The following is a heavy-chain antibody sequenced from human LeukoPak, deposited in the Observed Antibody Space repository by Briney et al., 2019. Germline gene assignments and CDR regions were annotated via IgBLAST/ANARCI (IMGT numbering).Heavy chain of an antibody. V-gene: IGHV3-7*01. CDR1: GFTFSSYW. J-gene: IGHJ6*03. CDR3: ARVSPNYYYYYMDV. Sequence: GGSLRLSCAASGFTFSSYWMSWVRQAPGKGLEWVANIKQDGSEKYYVDSVKGRFTISRDNAKNPLYLQMNSLRAEDTAVYYCARVSPNYYYYYMDVWGKGTTVTVSS. CDR2: IKQDGSEK.